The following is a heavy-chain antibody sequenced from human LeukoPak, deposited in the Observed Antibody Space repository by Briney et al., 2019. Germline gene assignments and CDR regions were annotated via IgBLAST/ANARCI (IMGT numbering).Heavy chain of an antibody. Sequence: SETLSLTCTVSGGSLSSYYWSWIRQPAGKGLEWIGRIHPSGSTNYNPSLKSRVTLSVDTSKNQFSLKLSSVTAADTAVYYCARGPPPDFDYWGRGTLVTVSS. CDR2: IHPSGST. CDR3: ARGPPPDFDY. J-gene: IGHJ4*02. CDR1: GGSLSSYY. V-gene: IGHV4-4*07.